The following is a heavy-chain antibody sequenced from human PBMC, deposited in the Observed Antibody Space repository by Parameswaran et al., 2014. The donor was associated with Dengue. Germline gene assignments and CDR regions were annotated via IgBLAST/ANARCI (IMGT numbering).Heavy chain of an antibody. D-gene: IGHD2-15*01. CDR2: IYYSGST. Sequence: WIRQPPGKGLEWIGYIYYSGSTNYNPSLKSRVTISVDTSKNQFSLKLSSVTAADTAVYYCARGDCSGGSCYYYGMDVWGQGTTVTVSS. J-gene: IGHJ6*02. V-gene: IGHV4-59*08. CDR3: ARGDCSGGSCYYYGMDV.